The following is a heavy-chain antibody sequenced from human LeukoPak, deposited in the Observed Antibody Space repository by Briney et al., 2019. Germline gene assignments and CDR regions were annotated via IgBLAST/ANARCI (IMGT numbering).Heavy chain of an antibody. Sequence: PSETLSLTCAVYGGSFNGYYWSWIRQPPGKGLEWIGEINHSGSTNYNPSLKSRVTISVDTSKNQFSLKPSSVTAADTAVYYCARGTTEGYFDYWGQGTLVTVSS. J-gene: IGHJ4*02. CDR2: INHSGST. CDR3: ARGTTEGYFDY. V-gene: IGHV4-34*01. CDR1: GGSFNGYY. D-gene: IGHD1-1*01.